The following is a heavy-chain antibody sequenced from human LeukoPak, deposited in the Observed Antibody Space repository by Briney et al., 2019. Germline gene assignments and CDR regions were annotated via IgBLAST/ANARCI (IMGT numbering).Heavy chain of an antibody. V-gene: IGHV3-30-3*01. D-gene: IGHD2-15*01. J-gene: IGHJ5*02. CDR1: GFTFSSYA. Sequence: GGSLRLSCAASGFTFSSYAMHWARQAPGKGLEWVAVISYDGSNKYYADSVKGRFTISRDNSKNTLYLQMNSLRAEDTAVYYCASSYSQAGNSWGQGTLVTVSS. CDR3: ASSYSQAGNS. CDR2: ISYDGSNK.